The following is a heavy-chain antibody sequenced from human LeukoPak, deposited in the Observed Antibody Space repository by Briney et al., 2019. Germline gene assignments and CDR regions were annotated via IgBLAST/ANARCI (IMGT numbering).Heavy chain of an antibody. CDR3: ARISLFCSGGSCSDY. CDR2: IYYSGST. V-gene: IGHV4-59*01. CDR1: GGSISSYY. Sequence: SETLSPTCTVSGGSISSYYWSWIRQPPGKGLEWIGYIYYSGSTNYNPSLKSRVTISVDTSKNQFSLKLSSVTAADTAVYYCARISLFCSGGSCSDYWGQGTLVTVSS. J-gene: IGHJ4*02. D-gene: IGHD2-15*01.